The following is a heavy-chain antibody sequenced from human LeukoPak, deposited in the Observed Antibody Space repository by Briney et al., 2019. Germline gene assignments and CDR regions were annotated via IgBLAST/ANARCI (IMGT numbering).Heavy chain of an antibody. V-gene: IGHV1-8*01. CDR2: VNPDSGNA. J-gene: IGHJ5*02. CDR3: ARVFSVLGAGNWFDP. D-gene: IGHD3-16*01. Sequence: ASVKVSCKASGYTFTSYNIDWVRQATGQGLEWMGWVNPDSGNAGYAQKFLGRVTMTRNTATSTAYMELSSLRSEDTAVYYCARVFSVLGAGNWFDPWGQGTLVTVSS. CDR1: GYTFTSYN.